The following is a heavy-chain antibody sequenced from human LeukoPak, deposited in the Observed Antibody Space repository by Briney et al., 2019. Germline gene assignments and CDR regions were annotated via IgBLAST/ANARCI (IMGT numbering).Heavy chain of an antibody. Sequence: GGSLRLSCAASGFTFSSYGMHWVRQAPGKGLEWAAVIWYDGSNKYYADSVKGRFTISRDNSKNTLYLQMNSLRAEDTALYYCARRWDDAFDIWGQGTMVTVSS. J-gene: IGHJ3*02. CDR2: IWYDGSNK. V-gene: IGHV3-33*01. CDR3: ARRWDDAFDI. CDR1: GFTFSSYG. D-gene: IGHD1-26*01.